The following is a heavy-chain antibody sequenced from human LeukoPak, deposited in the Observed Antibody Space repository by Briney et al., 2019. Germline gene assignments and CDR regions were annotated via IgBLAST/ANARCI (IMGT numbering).Heavy chain of an antibody. V-gene: IGHV1-24*01. D-gene: IGHD1-26*01. CDR3: AREAVGASDPGAFDI. CDR2: FDPEDGET. Sequence: ASVKVSCKVSGYTLTELSMHWVRQAPGKGLEWMGGFDPEDGETIYAQKFQGRVTITADESTSTAYMELSSLRSEDTAVYYCAREAVGASDPGAFDIWGQGTMVTVSS. CDR1: GYTLTELS. J-gene: IGHJ3*02.